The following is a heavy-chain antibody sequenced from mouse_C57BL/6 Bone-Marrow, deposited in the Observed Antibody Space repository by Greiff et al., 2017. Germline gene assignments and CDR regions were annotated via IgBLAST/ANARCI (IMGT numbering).Heavy chain of an antibody. CDR1: GFNIKNTY. V-gene: IGHV14-3*01. J-gene: IGHJ4*01. CDR2: IDPANGNT. CDR3: ALITTVVATRYYAMDY. Sequence: VQLQQPVAELVRRGASVKLSCTASGFNIKNTYMHWVKQRPEQGLEWIGRIDPANGNTKYAPKFQGKATITADTSSNTAYLQLSSLTSEDTAIYYCALITTVVATRYYAMDYWGQGTSVTVSS. D-gene: IGHD1-1*01.